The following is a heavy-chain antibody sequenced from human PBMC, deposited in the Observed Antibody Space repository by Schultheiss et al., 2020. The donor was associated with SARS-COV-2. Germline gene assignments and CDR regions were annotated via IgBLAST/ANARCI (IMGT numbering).Heavy chain of an antibody. V-gene: IGHV3-74*01. CDR2: INSDGSST. CDR3: ARAIAARPTLSGY. Sequence: GGSLRLSCAASGFTFSSYWMHWVRQAPGKGLVWVSRINSDGSSTSYADSVKGRFTISRDNAKNTLYLQMNSLRTEDTAVYYCARAIAARPTLSGYWGQGTLVTVSS. CDR1: GFTFSSYW. D-gene: IGHD6-6*01. J-gene: IGHJ4*02.